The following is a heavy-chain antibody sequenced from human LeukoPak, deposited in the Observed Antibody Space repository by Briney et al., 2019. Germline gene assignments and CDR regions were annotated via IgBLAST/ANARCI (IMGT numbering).Heavy chain of an antibody. V-gene: IGHV3-30*01. D-gene: IGHD3-22*01. CDR3: ARDWGVVITKNYFDC. CDR2: ISYDGSNK. J-gene: IGHJ4*02. Sequence: GGSLRLSCAASGFTFSSYAMHWVRQAPGKGLEWVAVISYDGSNKYYADSVKGRFTISRDNSKNTLYLQMNSLRAEDTAVYYCARDWGVVITKNYFDCWGQGTLVTVSS. CDR1: GFTFSSYA.